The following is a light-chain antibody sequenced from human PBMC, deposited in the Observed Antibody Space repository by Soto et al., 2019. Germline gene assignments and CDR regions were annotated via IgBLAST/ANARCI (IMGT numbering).Light chain of an antibody. CDR1: QSVSSS. Sequence: EIVLTQSPATLSLSPGERATLSCRASQSVSSSLAWYQQKPGQAPRLLMYDVSKRATDIPARFSGSGSGTDFTLTISTLEPEDFAVYYCQQRSTWPLTFGGGTKVEIK. CDR2: DVS. J-gene: IGKJ4*01. CDR3: QQRSTWPLT. V-gene: IGKV3-11*01.